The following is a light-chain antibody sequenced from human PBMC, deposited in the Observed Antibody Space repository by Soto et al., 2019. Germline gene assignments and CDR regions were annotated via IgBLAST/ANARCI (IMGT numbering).Light chain of an antibody. V-gene: IGKV3-15*01. J-gene: IGKJ4*01. CDR2: GAS. CDR3: QQYNNWPALT. CDR1: QNVSSN. Sequence: EIVMTQSPATLSVYPGERATLSCRASQNVSSNLAWYQQKPGQAPRLLIYGASTRATGIPARFSGSGSGTEFTLTISSLQSEDFAVYYCQQYNNWPALTFGGGTKVEIK.